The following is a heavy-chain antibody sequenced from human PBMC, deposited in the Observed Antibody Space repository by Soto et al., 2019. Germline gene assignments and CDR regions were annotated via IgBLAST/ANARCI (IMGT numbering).Heavy chain of an antibody. D-gene: IGHD4-4*01. CDR1: GFTFSDHY. Sequence: EVQLVESGGGLVQPGGSLRLSCAASGFTFSDHYMDWVRQAPGKGLEWVGRTRNKANCYTTEYAASVKGRFTISRDDSKNSLYLQMNSLKTEDTAVYYCARDDYRLYGMDVWGQGTTVTVSS. V-gene: IGHV3-72*01. CDR2: TRNKANCYTT. J-gene: IGHJ6*02. CDR3: ARDDYRLYGMDV.